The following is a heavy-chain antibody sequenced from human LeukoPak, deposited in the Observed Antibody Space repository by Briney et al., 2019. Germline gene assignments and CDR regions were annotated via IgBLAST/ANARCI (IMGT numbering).Heavy chain of an antibody. V-gene: IGHV3-23*01. J-gene: IGHJ4*02. D-gene: IGHD1-14*01. CDR2: SSSNGDST. CDR3: AKDLFEPRNYYFDY. CDR1: GFTFSIDA. Sequence: GGSLRLSCAASGFTFSIDAITWVRHAPGKGLEWVSTSSSNGDSTYYANSVRGRFTISRDNSRNTLYLQMNSLRVEDTAIYYCAKDLFEPRNYYFDYWGQGTLVTVSS.